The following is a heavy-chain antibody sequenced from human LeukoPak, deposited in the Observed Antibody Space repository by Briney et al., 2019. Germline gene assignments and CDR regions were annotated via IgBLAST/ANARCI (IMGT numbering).Heavy chain of an antibody. CDR2: ISSSSSTI. CDR3: ATLHMVRGVIPLYYYGMDV. D-gene: IGHD3-10*01. CDR1: GFTFSSYS. V-gene: IGHV3-48*04. Sequence: PGGSLRLSCAASGFTFSSYSMNWVRQAPGKGLEWVSYISSSSSTIYYADSVKGRFTISRDNAKNSLYLQMNSLRAEDTAVYYCATLHMVRGVIPLYYYGMDVWGQGTTVTVSS. J-gene: IGHJ6*02.